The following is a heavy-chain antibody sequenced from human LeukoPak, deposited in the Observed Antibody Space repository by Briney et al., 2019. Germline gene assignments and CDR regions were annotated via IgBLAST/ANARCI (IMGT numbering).Heavy chain of an antibody. CDR1: GASLSSGSYY. Sequence: SETLSLTCTVSGASLSSGSYYWSWIRQPAGKGLEWIGRIYPSGSTDYNPSLKSRVTISVDTSKNQFSLKLSSVTAADTAVYYCARMGVGGYYPSDYWGQGTLVTVSS. J-gene: IGHJ4*02. D-gene: IGHD3-22*01. CDR3: ARMGVGGYYPSDY. V-gene: IGHV4-61*02. CDR2: IYPSGST.